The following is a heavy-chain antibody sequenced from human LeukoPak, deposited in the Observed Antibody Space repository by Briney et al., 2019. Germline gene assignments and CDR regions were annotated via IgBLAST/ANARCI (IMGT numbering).Heavy chain of an antibody. J-gene: IGHJ4*02. D-gene: IGHD4/OR15-4a*01. V-gene: IGHV3-7*01. CDR3: ARDGVLRSSAPDY. CDR1: GFTFSSYS. CDR2: IKQDGSEK. Sequence: GGSLRLSCAASGFTFSSYSMNWVRQAPGKGLEWVANIKQDGSEKYYVDSVKGRFTISRDNAKNSLYLQMNSLRAEDTAVYYCARDGVLRSSAPDYWGQGTLVTVSS.